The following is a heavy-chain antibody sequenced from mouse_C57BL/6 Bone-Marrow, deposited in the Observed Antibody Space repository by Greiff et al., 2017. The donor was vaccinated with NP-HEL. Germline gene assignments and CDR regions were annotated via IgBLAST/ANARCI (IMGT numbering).Heavy chain of an antibody. D-gene: IGHD4-1*02. CDR2: INPSRGYT. J-gene: IGHJ4*01. CDR1: GYTLTSYW. CDR3: ARYRASTGTRAMDY. V-gene: IGHV1-7*01. Sequence: VKLVESGAELAKPGASVKLSCKASGYTLTSYWMHWVKQRPGRGLAWIGYINPSRGYTKYNQKFKDKGTLTADKSSSTAYMQLSSLTDEDSAVYYCARYRASTGTRAMDYWGQVTSVTVSS.